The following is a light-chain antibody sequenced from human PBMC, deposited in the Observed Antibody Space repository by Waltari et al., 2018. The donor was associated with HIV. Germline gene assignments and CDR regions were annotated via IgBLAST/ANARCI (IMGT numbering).Light chain of an antibody. CDR1: NIGSTS. CDR2: RDN. V-gene: IGLV3-9*01. Sequence: SYALTQPLSLSVALGQTARTTSGGDNIGSTSVHWYQQKPGQAPVLVIYRDNNRAPGIPERFSGSNSGNTATLTISRAQAGDESDYYCQVWDDGITVFGGGTKLTVL. J-gene: IGLJ3*02. CDR3: QVWDDGITV.